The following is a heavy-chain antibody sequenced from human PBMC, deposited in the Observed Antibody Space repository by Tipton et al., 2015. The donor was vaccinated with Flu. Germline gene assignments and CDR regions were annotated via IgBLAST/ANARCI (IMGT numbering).Heavy chain of an antibody. J-gene: IGHJ4*02. CDR1: GYSISSAYY. CDR3: ARAHCTNGVCHIPENYYFVY. Sequence: TLSLTCAVSGYSISSAYYWGWIRQPPGKGLEWIGSIYHSGSTFYNPSLKSRVTISLDTSENQFSLNLSSVTAADTAVYYCARAHCTNGVCHIPENYYFVYWGQGTLVTVSS. V-gene: IGHV4-38-2*01. CDR2: IYHSGST. D-gene: IGHD2-8*01.